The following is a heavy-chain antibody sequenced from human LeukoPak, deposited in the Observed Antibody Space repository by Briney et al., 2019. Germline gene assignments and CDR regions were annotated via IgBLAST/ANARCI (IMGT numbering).Heavy chain of an antibody. V-gene: IGHV4-39*07. J-gene: IGHJ4*02. CDR3: ARLEQWLAPFDY. D-gene: IGHD6-19*01. Sequence: PSETLSLTCTISGGSISSSSYYWGWIRQPPGKGLEWIGSIYYSGSTYYNPSLKSRVTISVDKSKNQFSLKLSSVTAADTAVYYCARLEQWLAPFDYWGQGTLVTVSS. CDR2: IYYSGST. CDR1: GGSISSSSYY.